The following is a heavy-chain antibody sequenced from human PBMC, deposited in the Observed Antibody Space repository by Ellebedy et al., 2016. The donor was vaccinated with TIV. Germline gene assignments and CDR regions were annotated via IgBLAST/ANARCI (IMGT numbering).Heavy chain of an antibody. D-gene: IGHD3-10*01. J-gene: IGHJ6*02. Sequence: GSLRLXXTVSGYSISSGYYWGWIRQPPGKGLEWIGSIYHSGSTYYNPSLKSRVTISVDTSKNQFSLKLSSVTAADTAVYYCARGAGYGSGSYDYYYGMDVWGQGTTVTVSS. V-gene: IGHV4-38-2*02. CDR3: ARGAGYGSGSYDYYYGMDV. CDR2: IYHSGST. CDR1: GYSISSGYY.